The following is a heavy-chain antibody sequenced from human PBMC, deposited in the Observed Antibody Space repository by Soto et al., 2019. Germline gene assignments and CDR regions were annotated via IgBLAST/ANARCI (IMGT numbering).Heavy chain of an antibody. J-gene: IGHJ4*02. CDR2: IYPGDSDT. CDR3: ARQYCISTSCYVGSDF. D-gene: IGHD2-2*01. CDR1: GYSFTTYW. V-gene: IGHV5-51*01. Sequence: GESLKISCKGSGYSFTTYWIGWVRQMPGKGLEWMGIIYPGDSDTRYSPSFQGQVTISADKSISTAYLQWSSLEASDTAMYYCARQYCISTSCYVGSDFGGQGTLVTVSS.